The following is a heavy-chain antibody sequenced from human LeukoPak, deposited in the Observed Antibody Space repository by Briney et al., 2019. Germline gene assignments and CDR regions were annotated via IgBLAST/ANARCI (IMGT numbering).Heavy chain of an antibody. V-gene: IGHV3-9*01. CDR3: ARVSGSRNYYFGAFDI. CDR2: VDWSSGRI. CDR1: KSISDHA. D-gene: IGHD3-10*01. J-gene: IGHJ3*02. Sequence: GGSLRLSCTASKSISDHAMHWVRQAPGGGLEWVSGVDWSSGRIGYGESVKGRFTVSRDNAKNTLYLQMNSLRAEDTAMYYCARVSGSRNYYFGAFDIWGQGTMVTVSS.